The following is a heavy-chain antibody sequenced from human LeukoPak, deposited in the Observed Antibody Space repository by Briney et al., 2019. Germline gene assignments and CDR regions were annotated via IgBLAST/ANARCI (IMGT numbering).Heavy chain of an antibody. CDR1: GGSISSYY. CDR2: IYYSGST. CDR3: ARLYCSGGSCYYYGMDV. Sequence: SETLSLTCTVSGGSISSYYWSWIRQPPGKGLEWIGYIYYSGSTNYNPSLKSRVTISVDTSKNQFSLKLSSVTAADTAAYYCARLYCSGGSCYYYGMDVWGKGTTVTVSS. D-gene: IGHD2-15*01. V-gene: IGHV4-59*01. J-gene: IGHJ6*04.